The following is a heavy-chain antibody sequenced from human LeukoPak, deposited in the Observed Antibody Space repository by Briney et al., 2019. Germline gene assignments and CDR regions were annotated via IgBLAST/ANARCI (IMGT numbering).Heavy chain of an antibody. D-gene: IGHD3-9*01. Sequence: GRSLRLSCAASGFTFDDYAMHWVRQAPGKGLEWVSGISWNSGSIGYADSVEGRFTISRDNTKNSLYLQMNSLRAEDTAVYYCAREVVIFPDYYYYGMDVWGQGTTVTVSS. CDR2: ISWNSGSI. V-gene: IGHV3-9*01. CDR1: GFTFDDYA. CDR3: AREVVIFPDYYYYGMDV. J-gene: IGHJ6*02.